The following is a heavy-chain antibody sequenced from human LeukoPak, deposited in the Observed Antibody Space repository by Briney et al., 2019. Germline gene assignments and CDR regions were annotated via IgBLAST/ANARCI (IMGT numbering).Heavy chain of an antibody. V-gene: IGHV1-69*04. J-gene: IGHJ6*02. CDR1: GGTFSSYA. D-gene: IGHD1-1*01. CDR2: IIPILGIA. Sequence: SVKVSCKASGGTFSSYAISWVRQAPGQGLGWMGRIIPILGIANYAQKFQGRVTITADKSTSTAYMELSSLRSEDTAVYFCAVSLTTGGYYGMDVWGQGTTVTVSS. CDR3: AVSLTTGGYYGMDV.